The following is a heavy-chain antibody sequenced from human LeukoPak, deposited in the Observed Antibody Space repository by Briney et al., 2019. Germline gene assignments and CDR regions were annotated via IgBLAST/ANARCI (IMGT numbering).Heavy chain of an antibody. J-gene: IGHJ5*02. CDR2: IEYDGSNK. Sequence: PGRSLRLSCAASGFTFSSYGMHWVRQAPGKGLEWVAVIEYDGSNKYYADSVKGRFTISRDNSKNTLYLQMNSLRAEDTAVYYCAKDYGGSGWSVNWFDPWGQGTLVTVSS. CDR1: GFTFSSYG. CDR3: AKDYGGSGWSVNWFDP. D-gene: IGHD6-19*01. V-gene: IGHV3-30*18.